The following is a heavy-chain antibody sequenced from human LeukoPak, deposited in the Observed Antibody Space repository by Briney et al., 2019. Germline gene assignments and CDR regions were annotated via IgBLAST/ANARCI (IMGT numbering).Heavy chain of an antibody. CDR3: AKDNYDFWSGVLNAFDI. CDR1: GFTFSSYA. CDR2: ISGSGGST. V-gene: IGHV3-23*01. D-gene: IGHD3-3*01. J-gene: IGHJ3*02. Sequence: GGSLRLSCAASGFTFSSYAMSWVRQAPGKGLEWVSAISGSGGSTYYADSVKGRFTISRDNSKNTPYLQMNSLRAEDTAVYYCAKDNYDFWSGVLNAFDIWGQGTMVTVSS.